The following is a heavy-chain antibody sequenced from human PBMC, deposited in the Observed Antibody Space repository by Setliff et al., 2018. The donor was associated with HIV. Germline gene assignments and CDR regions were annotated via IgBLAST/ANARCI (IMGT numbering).Heavy chain of an antibody. CDR1: GFNFRSYG. CDR2: IGSSNHGT. V-gene: IGHV3-64D*06. CDR3: VKGQFLEWFNWFDP. J-gene: IGHJ5*02. D-gene: IGHD3-3*01. Sequence: LSLSCSASGFNFRSYGMTWVRQAPGKGLDWVAHIGSSNHGTHYTASVKGRFTISRDNAKNTLYLQMSSLRSEDTAVYYCVKGQFLEWFNWFDPWGQGTLVTVSS.